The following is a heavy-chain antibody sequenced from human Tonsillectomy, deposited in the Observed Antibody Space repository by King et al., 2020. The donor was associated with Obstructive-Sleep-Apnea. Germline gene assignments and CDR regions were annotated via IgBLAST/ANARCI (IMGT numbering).Heavy chain of an antibody. CDR1: GGSISSGSSY. V-gene: IGHV4-39*07. Sequence: LQLQESGPGLVKPSETLSLTCTVSGGSISSGSSYWGWIRQPPGKGLEWIGSIYYSGSTYYNPSLKSRFTISVDTSKNQFSLKLNSVTAAATAVYYCGGAPQGLRLGELSRTFYFDYWGQGTLVTVSS. D-gene: IGHD3-16*02. J-gene: IGHJ4*02. CDR2: IYYSGST. CDR3: GGAPQGLRLGELSRTFYFDY.